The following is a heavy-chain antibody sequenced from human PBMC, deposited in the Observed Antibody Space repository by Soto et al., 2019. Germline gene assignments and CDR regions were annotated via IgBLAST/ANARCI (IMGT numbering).Heavy chain of an antibody. D-gene: IGHD3-22*01. J-gene: IGHJ4*02. V-gene: IGHV6-1*01. CDR1: GDSVFSSTAA. CDR2: TYYRSKWYN. Sequence: SQTLSLTCAISGDSVFSSTAAWNWIRQSPSRGLEWLGRTYYRSKWYNDYAASVKSRITINPDTSKNQFSLKLSYVTAADTAVYYCARQYYYDSSGAYFDYWGQGTLVTVSS. CDR3: ARQYYYDSSGAYFDY.